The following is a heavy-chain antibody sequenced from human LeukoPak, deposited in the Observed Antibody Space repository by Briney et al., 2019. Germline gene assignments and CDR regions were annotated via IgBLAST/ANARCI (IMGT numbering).Heavy chain of an antibody. J-gene: IGHJ4*02. Sequence: PSETLSLTCTVSGGSISTYYWSWIRQSPGKGLEWIGSIYYSGSTNYNSSLKSRVTISVGTSKNQFSLELSSVTAADTAVYYCASPDYWGQGTLVTVSS. CDR2: IYYSGST. CDR1: GGSISTYY. CDR3: ASPDY. V-gene: IGHV4-59*08.